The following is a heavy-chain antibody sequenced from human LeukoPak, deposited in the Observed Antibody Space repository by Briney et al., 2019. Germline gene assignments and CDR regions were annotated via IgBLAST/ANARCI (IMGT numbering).Heavy chain of an antibody. J-gene: IGHJ4*02. CDR2: IYHSGST. CDR1: GYSISSDNY. CDR3: ARAPRDSSSSNYMRRFDY. D-gene: IGHD3-22*01. V-gene: IGHV4-38-2*01. Sequence: SETLSHPCAVSGYSISSDNYWVWIRQPPGQGLEWTGGIYHSGSTYYNPSLRSRVTMSVDTSKNQFSLKLSSVTAADTAVYYCARAPRDSSSSNYMRRFDYWGQGTLVTVSS.